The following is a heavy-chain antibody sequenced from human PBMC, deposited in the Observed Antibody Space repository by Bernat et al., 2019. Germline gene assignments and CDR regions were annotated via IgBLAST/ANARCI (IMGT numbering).Heavy chain of an antibody. CDR3: VGFGGHSV. D-gene: IGHD2-21*02. Sequence: EVQLVESGGGLVQPGGSLRLSCAASGFTVSNNHVTWVRQAPGKGLECVSVIYATGVTFYTDSVKGRFTISRDTSKNTVNLEMNSLRAEDVAVYYCVGFGGHSVWGQGTLVTVSS. J-gene: IGHJ4*02. CDR1: GFTVSNNH. V-gene: IGHV3-66*01. CDR2: IYATGVT.